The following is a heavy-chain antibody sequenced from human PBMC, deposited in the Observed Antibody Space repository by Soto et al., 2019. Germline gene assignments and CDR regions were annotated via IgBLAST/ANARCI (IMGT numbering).Heavy chain of an antibody. CDR2: ISGYNGNT. Sequence: QVQLVQSGAEVKKPGASVKVSCKASGYTFTSHGISWVRQAPGQGLEWMGWISGYNGNTNYAQKLKGRVTMTTDTSTSTVYMELGSLRSEDTAVYSCACWAGQNRDFGGPFDYWGQGTRVTVSS. J-gene: IGHJ4*02. CDR3: ACWAGQNRDFGGPFDY. CDR1: GYTFTSHG. V-gene: IGHV1-18*04. D-gene: IGHD4-17*01.